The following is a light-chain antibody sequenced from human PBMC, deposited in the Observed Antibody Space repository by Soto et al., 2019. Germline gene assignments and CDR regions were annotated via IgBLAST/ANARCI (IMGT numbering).Light chain of an antibody. CDR2: FGS. CDR3: QQRSAWPWT. J-gene: IGKJ1*01. V-gene: IGKV3-11*01. Sequence: EIVLTQSPATLSLSPGDRATLSCRASHSVGSLLAWYQQKPGQAPRLLMYFGSNRATGIPPRFSGSGSGTDFTLTIDSLEPEDFAIFYCQQRSAWPWTFGQGTKVDI. CDR1: HSVGSL.